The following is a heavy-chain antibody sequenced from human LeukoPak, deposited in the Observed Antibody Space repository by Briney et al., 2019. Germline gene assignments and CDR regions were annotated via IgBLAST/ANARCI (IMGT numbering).Heavy chain of an antibody. D-gene: IGHD5-18*01. CDR3: AKDLYTYGTTPLDY. V-gene: IGHV3-21*01. J-gene: IGHJ4*02. CDR1: GFTFSSYS. CDR2: ISSSSSYI. Sequence: PGRSLRLSCAASGFTFSSYSMNWVRQAPGKGLEWVSSISSSSSYIYYADSVKGRFTISRDNAKNSLYLQMNSLRAEDTAVYYCAKDLYTYGTTPLDYWGQGTLVTVSS.